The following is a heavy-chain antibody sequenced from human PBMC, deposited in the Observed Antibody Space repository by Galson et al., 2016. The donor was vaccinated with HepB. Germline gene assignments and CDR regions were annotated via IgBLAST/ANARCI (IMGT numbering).Heavy chain of an antibody. CDR2: ISYSGST. CDR3: ARAPFSLYASGSYYRDYYYLDV. Sequence: LTCTVSNGSISGGIYYWSWIRQDTGKGLEWIGYISYSGSTYYNPSLKSRVLISIDTSKNHFSLKLSSVTAAGTAVYYCARAPFSLYASGSYYRDYYYLDVWGKGTTVTVSS. J-gene: IGHJ6*03. D-gene: IGHD3-10*01. V-gene: IGHV4-31*03. CDR1: NGSISGGIYY.